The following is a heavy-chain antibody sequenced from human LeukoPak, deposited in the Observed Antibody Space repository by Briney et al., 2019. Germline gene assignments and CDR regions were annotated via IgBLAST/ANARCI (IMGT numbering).Heavy chain of an antibody. D-gene: IGHD3-22*01. J-gene: IGHJ3*02. CDR2: INPDSGGT. V-gene: IGHV1-2*02. CDR1: GYALTGQY. CDR3: TISYYASRGSNNDAFDI. Sequence: ASVKVSCKASGYALTGQYMPGARQAPGQGLEWMGWINPDSGGTNYAQKFQGRVTMTRDTSINTAYMELSRLGSDDTAAFCCTISYYASRGSNNDAFDIWGQGTLVTVSS.